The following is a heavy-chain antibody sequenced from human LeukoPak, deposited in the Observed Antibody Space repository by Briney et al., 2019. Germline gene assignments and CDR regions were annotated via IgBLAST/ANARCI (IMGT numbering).Heavy chain of an antibody. J-gene: IGHJ1*01. D-gene: IGHD3-22*01. V-gene: IGHV3-30*02. Sequence: SGGSLRLSCAASGFTFSSYGMHWVRQAPGKGLEWVAFIRYDGSNKYYADSVKGRFTISRDNSKNTLYLQMNSLRAEDTAVYYCATSRCYYDSSGYPEYFQHWGQGTLVTVSS. CDR3: ATSRCYYDSSGYPEYFQH. CDR1: GFTFSSYG. CDR2: IRYDGSNK.